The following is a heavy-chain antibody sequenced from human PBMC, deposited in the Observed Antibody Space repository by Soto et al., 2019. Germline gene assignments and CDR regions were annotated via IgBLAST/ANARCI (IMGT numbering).Heavy chain of an antibody. CDR1: GGSISSGDYY. Sequence: SETLSLTCTVSGGSISSGDYYWSWIRQPPGKGLEWIGYIYYSGSTYYNPSLKSRVTISVDTSKNQFSLKLSSVTAADTAVYYCAREIDYDFWSGYTYYFDYWGQGTLVTVS. D-gene: IGHD3-3*01. J-gene: IGHJ4*02. CDR2: IYYSGST. V-gene: IGHV4-30-4*01. CDR3: AREIDYDFWSGYTYYFDY.